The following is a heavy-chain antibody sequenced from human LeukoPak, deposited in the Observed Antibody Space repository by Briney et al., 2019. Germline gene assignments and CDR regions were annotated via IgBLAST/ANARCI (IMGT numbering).Heavy chain of an antibody. J-gene: IGHJ5*02. Sequence: SETLSLTCAVYGGSFSGYYWSWIRQPPGKGLEWIGEINHSGSTNYNPPLKSRVTISVDTSKNQFSLKLSSVTAADTAVYYCARRTVTTFRWFDPWGQGTLVTVSS. V-gene: IGHV4-34*01. CDR1: GGSFSGYY. D-gene: IGHD4-17*01. CDR3: ARRTVTTFRWFDP. CDR2: INHSGST.